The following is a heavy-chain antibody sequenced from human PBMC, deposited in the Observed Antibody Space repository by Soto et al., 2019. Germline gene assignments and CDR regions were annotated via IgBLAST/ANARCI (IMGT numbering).Heavy chain of an antibody. Sequence: ASVKVSCKASGYTFTSYGISWVRQAPGQGLEWMGWISAYNGNTNYAQKLQGRVTMTTDTSTSIAYMELRSLRSDDTAVYYCARVIAVVVAATYDAFDIWGQGTMVTVSS. CDR1: GYTFTSYG. CDR3: ARVIAVVVAATYDAFDI. J-gene: IGHJ3*02. V-gene: IGHV1-18*01. CDR2: ISAYNGNT. D-gene: IGHD2-15*01.